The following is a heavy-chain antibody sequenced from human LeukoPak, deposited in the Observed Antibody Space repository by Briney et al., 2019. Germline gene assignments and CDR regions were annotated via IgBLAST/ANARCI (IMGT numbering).Heavy chain of an antibody. V-gene: IGHV3-23*01. CDR3: AKDRSSSTSCSNY. D-gene: IGHD2-2*01. J-gene: IGHJ4*02. CDR2: ISGNGGST. Sequence: GGSLRLSCAASGFTFSSYAVTWVRQAPGKGLEWVSGISGNGGSTSYADSVKGRFTISRDNSKNTLYLQMNSLRAEDTAVYYCAKDRSSSTSCSNYWGQGTLVTVSS. CDR1: GFTFSSYA.